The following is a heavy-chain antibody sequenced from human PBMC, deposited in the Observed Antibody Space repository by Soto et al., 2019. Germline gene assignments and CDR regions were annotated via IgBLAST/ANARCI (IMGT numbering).Heavy chain of an antibody. V-gene: IGHV3-15*01. Sequence: EVQLVESGGGLVKPGVSLRLSCAASGFTFSKAWMSWVRQAPGKGLEWVGRIKSKTNGGTTDYAAPVQGRFTISRDDSENTLYLQMNSLKTEDTAVYYCTRHPLGYCSSSSCYDYFDYWGQGTLVTVSS. D-gene: IGHD2-2*01. CDR1: GFTFSKAW. CDR3: TRHPLGYCSSSSCYDYFDY. J-gene: IGHJ4*02. CDR2: IKSKTNGGTT.